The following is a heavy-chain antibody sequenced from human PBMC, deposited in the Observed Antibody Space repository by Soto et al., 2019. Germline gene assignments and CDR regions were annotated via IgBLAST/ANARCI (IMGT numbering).Heavy chain of an antibody. D-gene: IGHD3-3*01. CDR2: ISSSGSTI. CDR3: ARDNFLGYYDFWSGILFDY. Sequence: SLRLSCAASGFTFSSYEMNWVRQAPGKGLEWVSYISSSGSTIYYADSVKGRFTISRDNAKNSLYLQMNSLRAEDTAVYYFARDNFLGYYDFWSGILFDYWGQGTLVTVSS. J-gene: IGHJ4*02. CDR1: GFTFSSYE. V-gene: IGHV3-48*03.